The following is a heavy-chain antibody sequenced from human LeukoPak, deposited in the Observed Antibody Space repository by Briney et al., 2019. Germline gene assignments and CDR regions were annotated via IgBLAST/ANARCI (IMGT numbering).Heavy chain of an antibody. J-gene: IGHJ4*02. V-gene: IGHV1-2*02. CDR3: ARDSGEVPDY. CDR2: INPNSGGT. D-gene: IGHD3-10*01. CDR1: GYTFTGDY. Sequence: GASVKVSCKASGYTFTGDYMHWVRQAPGQGLEWMGWINPNSGGTNYAQNFQGRVTMTRDTSISTAYMELDRLRFDDTAVYYCARDSGEVPDYWGQGTLVTVSS.